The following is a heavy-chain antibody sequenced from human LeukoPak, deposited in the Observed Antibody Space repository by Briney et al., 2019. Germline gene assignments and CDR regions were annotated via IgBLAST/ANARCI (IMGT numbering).Heavy chain of an antibody. J-gene: IGHJ6*02. D-gene: IGHD4-11*01. CDR2: IYHSGST. V-gene: IGHV4-30-2*01. Sequence: SETLSLTCAVSGGSISSGGYSWSWIRQPPGKGLEWIGYIYHSGSTYYNPSLKSRVTISVDRSKNQFSLKLSSVTAADTAVYYCARARNRNYYFHGVDVWGQGTTVTVSS. CDR3: ARARNRNYYFHGVDV. CDR1: GGSISSGGYS.